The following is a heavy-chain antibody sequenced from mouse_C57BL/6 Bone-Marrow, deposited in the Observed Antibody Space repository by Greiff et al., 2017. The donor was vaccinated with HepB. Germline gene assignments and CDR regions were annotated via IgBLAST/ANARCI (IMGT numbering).Heavy chain of an antibody. Sequence: DVMLVESGGGLVQPGGSLKLSCAASGFTFSDYYMYWVRQTPEKRLEWVAYISNGGGSTYYPDTVKGRFTISRDNAKNTLYLQMSRLKSEDTAMYYCARQGGLRRYFDVWGTGTTVTVSS. CDR2: ISNGGGST. CDR3: ARQGGLRRYFDV. V-gene: IGHV5-12*01. D-gene: IGHD2-4*01. J-gene: IGHJ1*03. CDR1: GFTFSDYY.